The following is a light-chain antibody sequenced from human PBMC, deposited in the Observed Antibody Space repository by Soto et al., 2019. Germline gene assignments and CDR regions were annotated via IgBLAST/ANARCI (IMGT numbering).Light chain of an antibody. CDR1: QIIASY. CDR3: QQSYTTPLT. CDR2: AAS. Sequence: DIQMTQSPSSLSASVGDRVTITCRASQIIASYLNWYQQKPGKAPKLLISAASSLQSGVPSRISGSESGTDFTLTISSLQPEDFATYYCQQSYTTPLTFGGGTKVEIK. V-gene: IGKV1-39*01. J-gene: IGKJ4*01.